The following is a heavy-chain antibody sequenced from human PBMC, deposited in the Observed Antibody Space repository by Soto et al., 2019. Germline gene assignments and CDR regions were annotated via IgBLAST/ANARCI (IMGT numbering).Heavy chain of an antibody. D-gene: IGHD4-4*01. CDR3: AREGLSSNYAEYFHH. J-gene: IGHJ1*01. Sequence: QVQLVQSGAEVKRPGASVKVSCKTSGYTFNTYGITWVRQAPGQGLEWMGWISGYSGHTKYAEKVQGRVTMTTDPFTSTGYMELSRLTYEDTAVYYCAREGLSSNYAEYFHHWGQGTLVTVSS. CDR1: GYTFNTYG. V-gene: IGHV1-18*01. CDR2: ISGYSGHT.